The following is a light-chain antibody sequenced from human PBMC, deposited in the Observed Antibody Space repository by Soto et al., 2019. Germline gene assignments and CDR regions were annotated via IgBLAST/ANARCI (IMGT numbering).Light chain of an antibody. CDR3: QQYGGSPFT. Sequence: EIVLTQSPGTLSLSPGERATLSCRASQSVSVNSLAWYQQKGGQAPRLLIYAASTRATGVPDRFSGTGSGTDFALTISRLETDDSAVYYCQQYGGSPFTFXPGTNGDIK. J-gene: IGKJ3*01. V-gene: IGKV3-20*01. CDR1: QSVSVNS. CDR2: AAS.